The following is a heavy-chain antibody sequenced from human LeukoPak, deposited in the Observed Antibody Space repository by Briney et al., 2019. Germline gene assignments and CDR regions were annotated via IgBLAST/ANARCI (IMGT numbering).Heavy chain of an antibody. CDR2: ISSSSSYI. V-gene: IGHV3-21*01. CDR1: GFTFSSYS. D-gene: IGHD5-18*01. J-gene: IGHJ4*02. CDR3: ARDGSRGYSYGYVSY. Sequence: GGSLRLSCAASGFTFSSYSMNWVRQAPGKGLEWVSSISSSSSYIYYADSVKGRFTISRDNAKNSLYLQMNSLRAEDTAVYYCARDGSRGYSYGYVSYWGQGTLVTVSS.